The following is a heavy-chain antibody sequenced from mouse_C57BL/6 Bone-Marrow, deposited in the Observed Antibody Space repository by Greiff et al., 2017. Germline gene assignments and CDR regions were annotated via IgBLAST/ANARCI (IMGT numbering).Heavy chain of an antibody. Sequence: VKLQQPGAELVKPGASVKVSCKASGYTFTSYWMHWVKQRPGQGLEWIGRIHPSDSDTTYNQKFKGKATLTVDKSSSTAYMQLSSLQSEDSAVYYCAIYGYYVEGLYFDVWGTGTTVTVSS. CDR3: AIYGYYVEGLYFDV. CDR1: GYTFTSYW. J-gene: IGHJ1*03. D-gene: IGHD2-3*01. CDR2: IHPSDSDT. V-gene: IGHV1-74*01.